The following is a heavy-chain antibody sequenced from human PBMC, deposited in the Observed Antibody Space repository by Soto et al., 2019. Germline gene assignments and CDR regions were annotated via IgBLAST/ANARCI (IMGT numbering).Heavy chain of an antibody. D-gene: IGHD3-22*01. CDR3: ARDGQDYYDSSGHPRYDY. CDR2: INAGNGNT. J-gene: IGHJ4*02. CDR1: GYTFTSYA. Sequence: ASVKVSCKASGYTFTSYAMHWVRQAPGQRLEWMGWINAGNGNTKYSQKFQGRVTITRDKSTSTAYMELSSLRSEDTAVYYCARDGQDYYDSSGHPRYDYWGQGTLVTVSS. V-gene: IGHV1-3*01.